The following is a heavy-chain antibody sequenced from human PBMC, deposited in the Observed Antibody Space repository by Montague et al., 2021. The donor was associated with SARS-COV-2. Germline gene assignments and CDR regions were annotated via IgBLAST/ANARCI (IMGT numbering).Heavy chain of an antibody. CDR2: ITWNSGAI. CDR3: AKGSRGVRLGGSSPNAKLNWLDP. Sequence: SRRLSWSASGFSFGDFSMHWVRQSPGKGPEWVSGITWNSGAITYADSVKGRFTISRDNAKNSLFLQMDSLRIEDTAYYYCAKGSRGVRLGGSSPNAKLNWLDPWGLGTLVSVSS. V-gene: IGHV3-9*01. D-gene: IGHD1-26*01. J-gene: IGHJ5*02. CDR1: GFSFGDFS.